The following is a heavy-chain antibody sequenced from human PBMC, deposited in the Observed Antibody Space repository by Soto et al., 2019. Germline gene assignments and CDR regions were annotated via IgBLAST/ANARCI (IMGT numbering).Heavy chain of an antibody. CDR1: GFTFSSYA. Sequence: QVQLVESGGGVVQPGRSLRLSCAASGFTFSSYAMHWVRQAPGKGLEWVAVISYDGSNKYYADSVKGRFTISRDNSKNTLYLQMNSLRAEDTAVYYCARDLTFSGDEEPYNWFDPWGQGTLVTVSS. J-gene: IGHJ5*02. V-gene: IGHV3-30-3*01. CDR3: ARDLTFSGDEEPYNWFDP. D-gene: IGHD4-17*01. CDR2: ISYDGSNK.